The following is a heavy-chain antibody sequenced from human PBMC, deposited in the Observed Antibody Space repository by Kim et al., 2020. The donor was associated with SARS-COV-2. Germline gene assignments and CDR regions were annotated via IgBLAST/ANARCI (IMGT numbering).Heavy chain of an antibody. CDR3: ARHGTGDPGGDWYFDL. Sequence: SETLSLTCSVSGGSISTVRYHWAWIRQTAGQGLEWIGSIYFSGSTSYNPSLKSRVGIYVDMSQNQFSLILNSVSAADTGLYYCARHGTGDPGGDWYFDLWGRGTLVTVSS. D-gene: IGHD7-27*01. J-gene: IGHJ2*01. V-gene: IGHV4-39*01. CDR1: GGSISTVRYH. CDR2: IYFSGST.